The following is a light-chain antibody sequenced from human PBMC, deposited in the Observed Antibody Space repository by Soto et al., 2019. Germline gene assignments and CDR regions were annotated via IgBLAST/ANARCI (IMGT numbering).Light chain of an antibody. V-gene: IGKV1-9*01. J-gene: IGKJ5*01. Sequence: DIQLTQSPSFLSASIGDRVTSTCRASQGISSYLDWYQKKPGKAPKLLIYAASTLQSGVPSRFSGSGSGTEFTLTISSLQPEDFATYYCQQLNSYPITFGQGTRLEIK. CDR1: QGISSY. CDR2: AAS. CDR3: QQLNSYPIT.